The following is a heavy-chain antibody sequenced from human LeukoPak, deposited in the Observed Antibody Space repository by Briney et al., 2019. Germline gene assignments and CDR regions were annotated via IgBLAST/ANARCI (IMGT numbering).Heavy chain of an antibody. J-gene: IGHJ4*02. D-gene: IGHD6-19*01. CDR2: IYSGGST. CDR1: GFIFNDYT. V-gene: IGHV3-66*01. Sequence: GGSLRLSCAGSGFIFNDYTMHWVRQAPGKGLEWVSVIYSGGSTYYADSVKGRFTISRDNSKNTLYLQMNSLRAEDTAVYYCARDTSGWDFLDYWGQGTLVTVSS. CDR3: ARDTSGWDFLDY.